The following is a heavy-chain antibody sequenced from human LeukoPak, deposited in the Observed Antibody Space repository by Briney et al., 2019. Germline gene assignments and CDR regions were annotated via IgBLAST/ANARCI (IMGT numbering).Heavy chain of an antibody. J-gene: IGHJ4*02. CDR1: GFTFSSYA. V-gene: IGHV3-23*01. Sequence: PGGSLRLSCAASGFTFSSYAMSWVRQAPGKGLEWVSAISGSGDTTNYADSVKGRSTISRDNSENTLYLQLNSLRAEDTALYYCAKGWGYYDGTLRGHFDYWGQGTLVTVSS. CDR2: ISGSGDTT. CDR3: AKGWGYYDGTLRGHFDY. D-gene: IGHD3-16*01.